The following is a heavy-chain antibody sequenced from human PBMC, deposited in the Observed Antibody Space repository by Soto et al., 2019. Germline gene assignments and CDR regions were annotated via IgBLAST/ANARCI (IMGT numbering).Heavy chain of an antibody. CDR3: ATSFGCTNGVCYVSWAFDI. CDR2: FDPEDGET. CDR1: GYTLSDVS. Sequence: ASVKGACKGSGYTLSDVSMHWVRQASGKGREWMGGFDPEDGETIYAQKFQDRVTMTEDTSTDTAYMDLSSLRSEDTAVYYCATSFGCTNGVCYVSWAFDIWGQGTMVTV. V-gene: IGHV1-24*01. D-gene: IGHD2-8*01. J-gene: IGHJ3*02.